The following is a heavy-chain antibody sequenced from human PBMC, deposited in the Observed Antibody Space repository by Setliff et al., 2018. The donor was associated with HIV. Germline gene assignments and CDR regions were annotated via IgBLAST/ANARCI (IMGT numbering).Heavy chain of an antibody. CDR1: GGSIRSGSYY. CDR3: ARVGWSGYYYDYYYYYYIDV. D-gene: IGHD3-22*01. J-gene: IGHJ6*03. V-gene: IGHV4-61*02. Sequence: KTSETLSLTCTVSGGSIRSGSYYWSWIRQPAGKGLEWIGRIYTSGSTNYNPSLKSRVTMSVDTSKNQFSLKLSSVTAADTAVYYCARVGWSGYYYDYYYYYYIDVWGKGTTVTVSS. CDR2: IYTSGST.